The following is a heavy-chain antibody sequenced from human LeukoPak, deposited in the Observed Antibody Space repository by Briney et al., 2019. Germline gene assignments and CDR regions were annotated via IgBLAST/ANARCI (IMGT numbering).Heavy chain of an antibody. CDR2: INPNSGGT. J-gene: IGHJ4*02. CDR1: GYTFTSYD. Sequence: ASVKVFCKASGYTFTSYDINWVRQATGQGLEWMGWINPNSGGTNYAQKFQGRVTMTRDTSISTAYMELSRLRSDDTAVYYCARAYYDFWSGYPMVTDYWGQGTLVTVSS. CDR3: ARAYYDFWSGYPMVTDY. D-gene: IGHD3-3*01. V-gene: IGHV1-2*02.